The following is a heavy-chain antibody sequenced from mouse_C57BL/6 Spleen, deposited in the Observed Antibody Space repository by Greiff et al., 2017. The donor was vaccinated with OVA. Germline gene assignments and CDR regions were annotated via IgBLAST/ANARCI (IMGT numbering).Heavy chain of an antibody. CDR3: ARSHYCSSYGYFDV. CDR2: IDPSDSYT. V-gene: IGHV1-69*01. D-gene: IGHD1-1*01. J-gene: IGHJ1*03. CDR1: GYTFTSYW. Sequence: QVQLQQPGAELVMPGASVKLSCKASGYTFTSYWMHWVKQRPGQGLEWIGEIDPSDSYTNYNQKFKGKSTLTVDKSSSTAYMQLSSLTSEDSAVYYCARSHYCSSYGYFDVWGTGTTVTVSS.